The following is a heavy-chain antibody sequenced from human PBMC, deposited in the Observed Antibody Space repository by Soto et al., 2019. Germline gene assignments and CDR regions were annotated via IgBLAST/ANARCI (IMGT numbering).Heavy chain of an antibody. D-gene: IGHD2-2*01. CDR1: GGSISSGYYY. Sequence: SETLSLTCSGSGGSISSGYYYWSWIRQPPGKGLEWIGNIYYSGNTYYNPSLKSRLIISIDTSKNQFSLKLSSVTAADTAVYYCARSDEGYCSSTSCRLAFDIWGQGTMVTVSS. J-gene: IGHJ3*02. CDR3: ARSDEGYCSSTSCRLAFDI. CDR2: IYYSGNT. V-gene: IGHV4-30-4*01.